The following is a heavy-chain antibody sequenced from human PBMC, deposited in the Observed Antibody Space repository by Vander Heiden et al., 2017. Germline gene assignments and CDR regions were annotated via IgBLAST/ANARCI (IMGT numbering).Heavy chain of an antibody. Sequence: EVRLVESGGGLVQPGGSLRPSCAASGFVFGAYTMNWVRQAPEKGPEWIAYISSSSNTIYYADSVKGRFTISRDNAKKSLFLQMNSLRVEDTAVYYCARDRFPLWGQGTPVTVSS. CDR3: ARDRFPL. D-gene: IGHD3-3*01. V-gene: IGHV3-48*01. J-gene: IGHJ4*02. CDR2: ISSSSNTI. CDR1: GFVFGAYT.